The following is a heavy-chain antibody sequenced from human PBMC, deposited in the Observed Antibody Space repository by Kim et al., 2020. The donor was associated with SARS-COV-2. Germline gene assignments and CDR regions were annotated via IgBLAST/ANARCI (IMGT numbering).Heavy chain of an antibody. CDR1: GGSFSGYY. Sequence: SETLSLTCAVYGGSFSGYYWSWIRQPPGKGLEWIGEIILSGSTNYNPSLKSRVTISVDTSKNHFSLKLRSVTAADTAVYYCARGDPQVDYWGQGTLVTVSS. CDR2: IILSGST. CDR3: ARGDPQVDY. J-gene: IGHJ4*02. V-gene: IGHV4-34*01.